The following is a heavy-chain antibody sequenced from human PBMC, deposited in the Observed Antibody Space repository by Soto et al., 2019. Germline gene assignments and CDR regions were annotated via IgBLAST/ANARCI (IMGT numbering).Heavy chain of an antibody. Sequence: QVLLVESGGGVVQPGRSLRLSCAASGFTFSSYGMHRVRQAPGKRLEWVAVIWYDGSNKYYADSVKGRFTISRDNSQNTLYLQMNSLRDEDKAVYYCARSDYDYVCGCYRADTLYGMDVWGQGTTVTVSS. J-gene: IGHJ6*02. D-gene: IGHD3-16*02. CDR2: IWYDGSNK. CDR3: ARSDYDYVCGCYRADTLYGMDV. V-gene: IGHV3-33*01. CDR1: GFTFSSYG.